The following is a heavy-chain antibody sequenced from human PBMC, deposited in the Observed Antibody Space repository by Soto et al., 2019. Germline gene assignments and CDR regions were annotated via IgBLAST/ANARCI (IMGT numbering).Heavy chain of an antibody. J-gene: IGHJ5*02. CDR2: INTGNGKT. Sequence: HVQLVQSGTEVKKPGASVKVSCKASGYNFSSYAMHWVRQAPGQSLEWMGWINTGNGKTHYSRNFQGRINITKDTSASIVYMNLTSLRSEDAAVYYCARDFVVATFRSWFDPWGQGTLVTVSP. CDR1: GYNFSSYA. V-gene: IGHV1-3*04. D-gene: IGHD2-21*01. CDR3: ARDFVVATFRSWFDP.